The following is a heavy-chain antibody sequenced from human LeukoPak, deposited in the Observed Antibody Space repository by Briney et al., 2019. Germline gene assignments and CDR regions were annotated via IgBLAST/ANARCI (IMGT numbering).Heavy chain of an antibody. Sequence: RSSETLSLTCAVYGGSFSGYYWSWIRHPPGKGLEWIGETNHSGSTNYNPSLKSRVTISVDTPKNQFSLNLSSVTAADTAVYYCARGLPYASPQAGNWGQGTLVTVSS. J-gene: IGHJ4*02. CDR3: ARGLPYASPQAGN. D-gene: IGHD2-2*01. V-gene: IGHV4-34*01. CDR1: GGSFSGYY. CDR2: TNHSGST.